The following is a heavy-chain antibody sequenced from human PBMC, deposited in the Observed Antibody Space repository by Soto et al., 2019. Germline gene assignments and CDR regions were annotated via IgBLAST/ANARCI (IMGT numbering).Heavy chain of an antibody. Sequence: GGSLRLSCVVSGFTFNNYGINWVRQAPGKGLEWVSTVSKSDYTYYSDSVKGRFTISRDNAKNSVSLQMNTLRAEDTAVYYCAREDSIIIPAVSDFWGQGTLVTVSS. D-gene: IGHD2-2*01. J-gene: IGHJ4*02. V-gene: IGHV3-21*01. CDR3: AREDSIIIPAVSDF. CDR2: VSKSDYT. CDR1: GFTFNNYG.